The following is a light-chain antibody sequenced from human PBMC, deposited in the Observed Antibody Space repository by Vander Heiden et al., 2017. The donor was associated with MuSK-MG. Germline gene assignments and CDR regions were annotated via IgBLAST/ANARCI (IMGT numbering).Light chain of an antibody. CDR2: KDK. J-gene: IGLJ2*01. Sequence: SYALTQPPSVSVSPGHTASIPCTGDNLGTQYVCWYQPKADQPLVLVIYKDKQAPTGIPDPFAGSTSTTTATLTISGTQAVDEDYYYWQAGDSSSVVFGGGTKLFVL. CDR3: QAGDSSSVV. V-gene: IGLV3-1*01. CDR1: NLGTQY.